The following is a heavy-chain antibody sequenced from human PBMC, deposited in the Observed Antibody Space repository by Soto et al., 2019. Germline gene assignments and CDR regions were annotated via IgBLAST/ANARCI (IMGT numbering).Heavy chain of an antibody. J-gene: IGHJ5*02. D-gene: IGHD3-16*01. Sequence: EVQLVESGGDLVQPGGSLRLSCAASGFTFSNYWMHWVSRAPGKGLMWGPRINTDGSRATYADSVEVRFGISRDNAKNTVYLQMNSLRAEDTAVYYCARVNLGSYDWVDPWAQGTLVTVSS. V-gene: IGHV3-74*01. CDR1: GFTFSNYW. CDR3: ARVNLGSYDWVDP. CDR2: INTDGSRA.